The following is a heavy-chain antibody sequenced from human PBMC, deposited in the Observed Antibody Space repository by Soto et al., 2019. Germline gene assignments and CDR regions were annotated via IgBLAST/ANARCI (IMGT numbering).Heavy chain of an antibody. V-gene: IGHV1-18*01. CDR2: ISAYNGNT. D-gene: IGHD2-2*01. CDR3: AVDIVVVPAAMRFSGDY. Sequence: QVQLVQSGAEVKKPGASVKVSCKASGYTFTSYGISWVRQAPGQGLEWMGWISAYNGNTNYAQKLQGRVTMTTDTATSTAYMELRSLRSDDTAVYYCAVDIVVVPAAMRFSGDYWGQGTLVTVSS. CDR1: GYTFTSYG. J-gene: IGHJ4*02.